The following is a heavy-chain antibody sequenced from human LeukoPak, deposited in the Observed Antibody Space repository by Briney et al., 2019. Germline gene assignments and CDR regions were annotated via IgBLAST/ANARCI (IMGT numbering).Heavy chain of an antibody. CDR1: GFTFSSYG. J-gene: IGHJ4*02. CDR3: ARQLGENYYDSSGYPFDY. CDR2: IRYDGNNK. D-gene: IGHD3-22*01. Sequence: PGGSLRLSCAASGFTFSSYGMHWVRQAPGKGLEWVAFIRYDGNNKYYADSVKGRFTISRDNSKNTLYLQMNSLRAEDTAVYYCARQLGENYYDSSGYPFDYWGQGTLVTVSS. V-gene: IGHV3-30*02.